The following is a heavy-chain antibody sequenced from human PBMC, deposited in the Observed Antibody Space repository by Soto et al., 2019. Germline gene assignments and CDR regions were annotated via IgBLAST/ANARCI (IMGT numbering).Heavy chain of an antibody. J-gene: IGHJ6*02. Sequence: GESLKISCKGSGYSFTSYWICWVRQMPGKGLEWMGIIXPXXXXXRXXPSFQGQVTISADKSISTAYLQWSSLKASDTAMYYCARTRDFYGMDVWGQGTTVTVSS. V-gene: IGHV5-51*01. CDR1: GYSFTSYW. CDR2: IXPXXXXX. D-gene: IGHD2-2*01. CDR3: ARTRDFYGMDV.